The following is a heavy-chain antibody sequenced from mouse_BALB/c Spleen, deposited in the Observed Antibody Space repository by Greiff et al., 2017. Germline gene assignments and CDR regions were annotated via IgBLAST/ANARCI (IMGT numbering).Heavy chain of an antibody. J-gene: IGHJ2*01. CDR3: ARPDGYYYFDY. CDR2: IYPGNVNT. Sequence: QVQLQQSGPELVKPGASVRISCKASGYTFTSYYIHWVKQRPGQGLEWIGWIYPGNVNTKYNEKFKGKATLTADKSSSTAYMQLSSLTSEDSAVYFCARPDGYYYFDYWGQGTPLTVSS. D-gene: IGHD2-3*01. CDR1: GYTFTSYY. V-gene: IGHV1S56*01.